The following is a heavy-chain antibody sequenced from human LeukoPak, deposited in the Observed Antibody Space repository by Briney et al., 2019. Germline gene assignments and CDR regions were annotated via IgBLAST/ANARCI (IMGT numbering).Heavy chain of an antibody. V-gene: IGHV3-21*01. D-gene: IGHD3-3*01. Sequence: GGSLRLSCVASGFTFSSYSMNWVRQAPGKGLEWVSSISSSGRYIYYADSVKGRFTISRDNAKNSLYLQMNSLRAEDTAVYYCARAEWQLWPFDPWGQGTLVTVSS. CDR1: GFTFSSYS. J-gene: IGHJ5*02. CDR2: ISSSGRYI. CDR3: ARAEWQLWPFDP.